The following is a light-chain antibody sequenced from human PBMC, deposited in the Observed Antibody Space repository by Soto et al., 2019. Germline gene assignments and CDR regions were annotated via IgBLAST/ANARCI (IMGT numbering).Light chain of an antibody. V-gene: IGLV1-40*01. CDR3: QSYDSSLSGWV. CDR1: SSNIGADYD. CDR2: GNS. J-gene: IGLJ3*02. Sequence: QLVLTQPPSVSGAPGQRVTISCTGSSSNIGADYDVHWYQQLPGTAPKFLIYGNSNRPSGVPDRFSGSKSGTSASLAITGLQAEDEADYYCQSYDSSLSGWVFGGGTKVTVL.